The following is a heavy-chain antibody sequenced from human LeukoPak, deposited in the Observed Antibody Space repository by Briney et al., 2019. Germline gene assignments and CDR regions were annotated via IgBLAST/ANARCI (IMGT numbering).Heavy chain of an antibody. Sequence: GGSLRLSCAASGFTFSYYALSGVRQAPGKGLEWVSGISGSGGATYYADSVKGRFTISRDNSKNTLYVQMNSLRAEDTAVYYCAKDAYYGSGSPYYFDYWGQGTLVTVSS. J-gene: IGHJ4*02. CDR3: AKDAYYGSGSPYYFDY. D-gene: IGHD3-10*01. CDR2: ISGSGGAT. V-gene: IGHV3-23*01. CDR1: GFTFSYYA.